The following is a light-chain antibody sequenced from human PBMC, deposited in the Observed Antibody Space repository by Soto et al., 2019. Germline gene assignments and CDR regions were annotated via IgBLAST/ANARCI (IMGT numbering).Light chain of an antibody. CDR1: SSDVGGYNY. CDR2: EVT. V-gene: IGLV2-14*01. Sequence: QSALTQPASVSGSPGQSITISCTGTSSDVGGYNYVSWFQQHPGKAPKVIIYEVTNRPSGVSDRFSGSKSGNTASLTISGLQPEDEADYYCSSYTSRTTWVFGGGTQLTVL. J-gene: IGLJ3*02. CDR3: SSYTSRTTWV.